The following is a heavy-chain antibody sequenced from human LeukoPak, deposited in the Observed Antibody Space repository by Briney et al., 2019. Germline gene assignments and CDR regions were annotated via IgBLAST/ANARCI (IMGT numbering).Heavy chain of an antibody. CDR2: IFHSGGAT. J-gene: IGHJ3*02. V-gene: IGHV3-23*01. D-gene: IGHD3-10*01. CDR1: GFTFTTYA. CDR3: AKYRPPSCYQLALDI. Sequence: GGSLRLSCAASGFTFTTYAMAWVRQAPGKGLEWVSSIFHSGGATYYTDSVRGRFTISSDTSKNTLYLQMNGLRVEDTAVYYCAKYRPPSCYQLALDIWGQGTLVTVSA.